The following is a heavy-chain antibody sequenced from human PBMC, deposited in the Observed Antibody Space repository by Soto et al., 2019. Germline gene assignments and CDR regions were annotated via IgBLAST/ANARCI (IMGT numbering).Heavy chain of an antibody. Sequence: LRLSCAASGFGFSTFSINWVRQAPGKGLEWFSSISSSGDYIYYADSVKGRFTISRDNAXXXXFXQMDSLRADDTALYFCARDSNNRLQGMDV. CDR3: ARDSNNRLQGMDV. V-gene: IGHV3-21*01. D-gene: IGHD4-4*01. J-gene: IGHJ6*01. CDR1: GFGFSTFS. CDR2: ISSSGDYI.